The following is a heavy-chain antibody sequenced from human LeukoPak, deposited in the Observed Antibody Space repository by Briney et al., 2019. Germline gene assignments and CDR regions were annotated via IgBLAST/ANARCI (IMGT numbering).Heavy chain of an antibody. CDR2: ISGSGGST. D-gene: IGHD3-3*01. CDR1: GFTFSSYA. J-gene: IGHJ5*02. CDR3: AKDLARNYDFWSGSWFDP. V-gene: IGHV3-23*01. Sequence: GGSLRLSCAAPGFTFSSYAMSWVRQAPGKGLEWVSAISGSGGSTYYAGSVKGRFTISRDNSKNTLYLQMNSLRAEDTAVYYWAKDLARNYDFWSGSWFDPWGQGTLVTVSS.